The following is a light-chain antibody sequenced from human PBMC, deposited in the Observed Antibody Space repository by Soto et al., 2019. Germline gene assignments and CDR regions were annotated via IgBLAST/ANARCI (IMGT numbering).Light chain of an antibody. CDR1: QILLHSNGYNY. J-gene: IGKJ1*01. V-gene: IGKV2-28*01. CDR3: MQPLQSWT. CDR2: LGS. Sequence: DIVMTQSPLSLPVTPGEPASISCRSSQILLHSNGYNYLDWYLQKPGQSPQLLIYLGSNRASGVPDRFSGSGSGTDFTLKISRVEAEDVGVYYCMQPLQSWTFGQGTKGDIK.